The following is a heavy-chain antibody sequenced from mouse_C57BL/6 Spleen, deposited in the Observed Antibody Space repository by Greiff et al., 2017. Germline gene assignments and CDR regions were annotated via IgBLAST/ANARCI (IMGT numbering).Heavy chain of an antibody. J-gene: IGHJ3*01. Sequence: QVQLQQPGAELVKPGASVKMSCKASGYTFTSYWITWVKQRPGQGLEWIGDIYPGSGSTNYNEKFKSKDTLTVDTSSSTAYMQLSSLTSGDSAVFYCARGYGTWFAYWGQGTLVTVSA. D-gene: IGHD1-1*01. CDR3: ARGYGTWFAY. CDR1: GYTFTSYW. CDR2: IYPGSGST. V-gene: IGHV1-55*01.